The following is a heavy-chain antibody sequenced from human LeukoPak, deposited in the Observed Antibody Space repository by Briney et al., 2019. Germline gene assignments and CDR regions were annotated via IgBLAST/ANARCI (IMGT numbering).Heavy chain of an antibody. J-gene: IGHJ4*02. CDR2: INHSGST. CDR3: ASHRTYCDYVWGSYRYTLFDY. Sequence: PSETLSLTCAVYGGSFSGYYWSWIRQPPGKGLEWIGEINHSGSTNYNPSLKSRVTISVDTSKNQFSLKLSSLTAADTAVYYCASHRTYCDYVWGSYRYTLFDYWGQGTLVPVSS. CDR1: GGSFSGYY. V-gene: IGHV4-34*01. D-gene: IGHD3-16*02.